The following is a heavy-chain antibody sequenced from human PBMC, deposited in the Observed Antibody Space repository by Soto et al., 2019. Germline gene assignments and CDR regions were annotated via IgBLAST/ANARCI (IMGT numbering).Heavy chain of an antibody. D-gene: IGHD2-21*01. CDR3: ATTGDRQGDY. CDR2: ISWNSGNI. J-gene: IGHJ4*02. Sequence: EVQLVESGGGLVQPGRSLRLSCAASGFTFDDYAMHWVRQAPGKGLEWVSGISWNSGNIGYADSVKGRFTISRDNAKNSLFLQMNSLRAEDTALYYCATTGDRQGDYWGQGTLVTVSS. CDR1: GFTFDDYA. V-gene: IGHV3-9*01.